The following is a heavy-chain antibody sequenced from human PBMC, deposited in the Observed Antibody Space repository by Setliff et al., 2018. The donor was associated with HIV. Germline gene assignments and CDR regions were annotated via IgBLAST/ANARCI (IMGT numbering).Heavy chain of an antibody. Sequence: PSETLSLTCAVYGGSFSGYYWSWIRQPPGKGLEWIGEINHSGSTNYNPSLKSRVTISVDTSKNQFSLKLSSVTAADTAVYYCARAVYCFDFWGQGTLVTVSS. CDR2: INHSGST. CDR1: GGSFSGYY. V-gene: IGHV4-34*01. CDR3: ARAVYCFDF. J-gene: IGHJ4*02.